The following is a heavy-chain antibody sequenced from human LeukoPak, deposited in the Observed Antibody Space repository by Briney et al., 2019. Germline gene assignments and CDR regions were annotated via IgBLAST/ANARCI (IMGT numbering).Heavy chain of an antibody. V-gene: IGHV1-2*02. D-gene: IGHD3-22*01. CDR1: GYTFTGYY. Sequence: ASVKVSCKASGYTFTGYYMHWVRQAPGQGLEWMGWINPNSGGTNYVQRFQGRVTMTRDTSISTAYMELSRLRSDDTAVYYCARMKRLYDSSGYPYASDIWGQGTMVTVSS. CDR3: ARMKRLYDSSGYPYASDI. J-gene: IGHJ3*02. CDR2: INPNSGGT.